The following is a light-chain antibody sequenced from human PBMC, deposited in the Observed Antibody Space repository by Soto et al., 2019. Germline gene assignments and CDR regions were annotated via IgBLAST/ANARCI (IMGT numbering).Light chain of an antibody. J-gene: IGLJ2*01. Sequence: QSALTQPASVSGSPGQSITISCTGTSSDVGGYNYVSWYQQHPGKAPKLMIYDVSNQPSGVSNRFSGSKSGNTACLTISGLQAEDEADYYCSSYTSSSTGVFGGGTKVTVL. V-gene: IGLV2-14*01. CDR3: SSYTSSSTGV. CDR2: DVS. CDR1: SSDVGGYNY.